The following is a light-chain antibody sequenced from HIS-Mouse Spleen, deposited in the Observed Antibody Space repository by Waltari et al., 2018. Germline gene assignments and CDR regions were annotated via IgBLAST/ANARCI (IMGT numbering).Light chain of an antibody. V-gene: IGLV2-14*03. Sequence: QSSLTQPASVSGSPGQSLPTPGTGTRSRSGGYTYVPWYQHHPGKAPKLMIYDVSNRPSGVSNRFSGSKSGNTASLTISGLQAEDEADYYCSSYTSSSFNVVFGGGTKLTVL. J-gene: IGLJ2*01. CDR3: SSYTSSSFNVV. CDR2: DVS. CDR1: RSRSGGYTY.